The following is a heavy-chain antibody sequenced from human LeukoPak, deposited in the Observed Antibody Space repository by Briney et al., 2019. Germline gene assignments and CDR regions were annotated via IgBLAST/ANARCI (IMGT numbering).Heavy chain of an antibody. CDR3: ARLYEVSSSWDYYYHYYMDV. J-gene: IGHJ6*03. V-gene: IGHV3-11*04. CDR1: GFTFSVFY. D-gene: IGHD6-13*01. CDR2: ISHSGSYI. Sequence: PGGSLRLSCEASGFTFSVFYMGWIRQAPGKGLEWVSSISHSGSYIYYADSVKGRFTISRDNTKNSLYLQMNSLRAEDTAVYYCARLYEVSSSWDYYYHYYMDVWGKGTTVTVSS.